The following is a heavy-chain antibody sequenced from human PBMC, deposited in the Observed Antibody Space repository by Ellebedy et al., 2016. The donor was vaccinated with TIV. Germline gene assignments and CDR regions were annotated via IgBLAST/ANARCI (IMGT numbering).Heavy chain of an antibody. V-gene: IGHV3-21*01. CDR1: GFTFSSYS. Sequence: GESLKISCAASGFTFSSYSMNWVRQAPGKGLEWVSSISSSSSYIYYADSVKGRFTISRDNAKNSLYLQMNSLRAEDTAVYYCAREGPYCGGDCYAFDIWGQGTMVTVSS. J-gene: IGHJ3*02. D-gene: IGHD2-21*02. CDR3: AREGPYCGGDCYAFDI. CDR2: ISSSSSYI.